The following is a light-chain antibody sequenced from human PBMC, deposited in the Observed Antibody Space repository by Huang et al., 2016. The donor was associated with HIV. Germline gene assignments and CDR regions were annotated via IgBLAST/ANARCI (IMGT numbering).Light chain of an antibody. Sequence: EIVMTQSPATLSVSPGQRVTLSCRANRSVSNNLAWYPQRHCQAPRLLIYGSSTRAPGIPARFSGSGSGTDFSLTISSLQSEDFALYYCHQYNNWLLSFGGGTRV. CDR3: HQYNNWLLS. CDR2: GSS. V-gene: IGKV3-15*01. J-gene: IGKJ4*01. CDR1: RSVSNN.